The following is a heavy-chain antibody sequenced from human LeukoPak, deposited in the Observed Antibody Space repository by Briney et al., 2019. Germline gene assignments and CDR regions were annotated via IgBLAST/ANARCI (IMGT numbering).Heavy chain of an antibody. CDR1: GGSISTSSYY. J-gene: IGHJ4*02. V-gene: IGHV4-39*01. D-gene: IGHD3-22*01. CDR3: ARQSYITMIVVVMREIDY. CDR2: IYYSGST. Sequence: PSETLSLTCTVSGGSISTSSYYWGWIRQPPGKGLEWIGSIYYSGSTYYNPSLKSRVTISVDTSKNQFSLKLSSVTAADTAVYYSARQSYITMIVVVMREIDYWGQGTLVTVSS.